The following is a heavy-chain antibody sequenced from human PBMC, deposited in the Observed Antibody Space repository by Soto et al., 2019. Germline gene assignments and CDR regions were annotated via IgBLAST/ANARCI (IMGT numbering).Heavy chain of an antibody. D-gene: IGHD3-10*01. CDR2: IYYSGRT. J-gene: IGHJ6*02. V-gene: IGHV4-39*01. Sequence: PSKTLSLTCTVSGGSISSSSYYGCCIRQPPGKGLEWIGSIYYSGRTYYNPSLKSRVTIAVDTSKNQFSLKLSSVTGADTAVYYCAMVRGVINYYYYGMDVWGQGTTVT. CDR1: GGSISSSSYY. CDR3: AMVRGVINYYYYGMDV.